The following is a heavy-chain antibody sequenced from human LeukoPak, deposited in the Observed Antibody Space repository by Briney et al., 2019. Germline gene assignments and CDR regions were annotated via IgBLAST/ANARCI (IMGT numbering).Heavy chain of an antibody. CDR3: ARGIRDGYKNRPFDY. Sequence: PSETLSHTCAVSGGSISSSNWWSWVRQAPGKGLEWVSVIYSGGSTYYADSVKGRFTISRDNSKNTLYLQMNSLRAEDTAVYYCARGIRDGYKNRPFDYWGQGTLVTVSS. CDR2: IYSGGST. V-gene: IGHV3-66*01. CDR1: GGSISSSNW. J-gene: IGHJ4*02. D-gene: IGHD5-24*01.